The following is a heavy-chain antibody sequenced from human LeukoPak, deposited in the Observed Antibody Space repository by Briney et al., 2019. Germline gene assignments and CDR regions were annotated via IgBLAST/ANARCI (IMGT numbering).Heavy chain of an antibody. V-gene: IGHV1-69*05. CDR2: IIPIFGTA. J-gene: IGHJ4*02. D-gene: IGHD1-1*01. Sequence: SVKVSCKASGGTFSSYAISWVRQAPGQGLEWMGGIIPIFGTANYAQKLQGRVTITTDKSTSTAYMEPSSLRFEDTAVYYCARDITTGRATFFDYWGQGTLVTVSS. CDR1: GGTFSSYA. CDR3: ARDITTGRATFFDY.